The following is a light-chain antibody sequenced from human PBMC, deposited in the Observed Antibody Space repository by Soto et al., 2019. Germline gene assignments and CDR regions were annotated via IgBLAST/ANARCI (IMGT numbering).Light chain of an antibody. CDR3: AAWDDSLSAFYV. J-gene: IGLJ1*01. V-gene: IGLV1-47*02. CDR2: SNN. CDR1: SSNIGSDS. Sequence: QSVLTQAPSASGTPGQRVTISCSGSSSNIGSDSVNWYQQLPGTAPKLLIYSNNQRPSGVPDRFSGSKSGTSASLAISGLRSEDEADYYCAAWDDSLSAFYVFGTGTKVTV.